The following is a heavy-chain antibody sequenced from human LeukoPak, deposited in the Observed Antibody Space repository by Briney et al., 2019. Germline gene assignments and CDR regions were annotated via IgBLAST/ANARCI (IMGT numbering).Heavy chain of an antibody. CDR3: ARGPRIQLWLQNWFDP. CDR1: GGSISNYF. J-gene: IGHJ5*02. Sequence: SETLSLTCTVSGGSISNYFWSWIRQPPGKGLEWIGYIYYSGSTNYNPSLKSRVTISVDTSKNQFSLKLSSVTAADTAVYYCARGPRIQLWLQNWFDPWGQGTLVTVSS. D-gene: IGHD5-18*01. CDR2: IYYSGST. V-gene: IGHV4-59*01.